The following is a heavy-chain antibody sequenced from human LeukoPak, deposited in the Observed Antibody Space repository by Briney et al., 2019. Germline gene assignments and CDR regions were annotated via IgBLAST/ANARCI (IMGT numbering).Heavy chain of an antibody. Sequence: GGSLRLSCAASGFTFSSYAMSWVRQAPGKGLEWVSAISGSGGSTYYADSVKGRFTISRDNSKNTLYLQMNRLRAEDTAVYHCANDLRTGLVVIGFDYWGQGTLVTVSS. D-gene: IGHD3-22*01. J-gene: IGHJ4*02. CDR1: GFTFSSYA. CDR3: ANDLRTGLVVIGFDY. CDR2: ISGSGGST. V-gene: IGHV3-23*01.